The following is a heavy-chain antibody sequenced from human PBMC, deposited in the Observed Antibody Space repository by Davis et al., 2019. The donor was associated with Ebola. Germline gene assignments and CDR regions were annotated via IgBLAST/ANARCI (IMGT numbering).Heavy chain of an antibody. CDR1: GFTFSSYW. D-gene: IGHD3-22*01. Sequence: GESLKISCAAFGFTFSSYWMSWVRQAPGKGLEWVANIKQDGSEKYYVDSVKGRLTISRDNSKNSLYLQMNSLRTEDTALYYCAKDSYDSSGYYCDYWGQGTLVTVSS. V-gene: IGHV3-7*03. CDR2: IKQDGSEK. J-gene: IGHJ4*02. CDR3: AKDSYDSSGYYCDY.